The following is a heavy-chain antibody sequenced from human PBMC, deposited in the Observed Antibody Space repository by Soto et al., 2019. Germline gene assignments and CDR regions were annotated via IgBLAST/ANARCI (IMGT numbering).Heavy chain of an antibody. CDR3: ARVRLRPMYYYDSSGYYFDY. CDR2: INAGNGNT. CDR1: GYTFTSYA. V-gene: IGHV1-3*01. Sequence: ASVKVSCKASGYTFTSYAMHWVRQAPGQRLEWMGWINAGNGNTKYSQKFQGRVTITRDTSASTAYMELSSLRSEDTAVYYCARVRLRPMYYYDSSGYYFDYCRQGTLVTVCS. J-gene: IGHJ4*02. D-gene: IGHD3-22*01.